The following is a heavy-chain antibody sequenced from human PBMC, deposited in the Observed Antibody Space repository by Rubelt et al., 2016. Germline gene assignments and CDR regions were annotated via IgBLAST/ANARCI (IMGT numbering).Heavy chain of an antibody. CDR2: INAGNGNT. Sequence: QVQLVQSGAEVKKPGASVKVSCKASGYTFTSYAMHWVRQAPGQRLEWMGWINAGNGNTKYSQKFQGSVTITRDTSASTAYMELSSLRSEDTAVYYCARSKDTAMVTDADWYFDLWGRGTLVTVSS. D-gene: IGHD5-18*01. CDR3: ARSKDTAMVTDADWYFDL. J-gene: IGHJ2*01. CDR1: GYTFTSYA. V-gene: IGHV1-3*01.